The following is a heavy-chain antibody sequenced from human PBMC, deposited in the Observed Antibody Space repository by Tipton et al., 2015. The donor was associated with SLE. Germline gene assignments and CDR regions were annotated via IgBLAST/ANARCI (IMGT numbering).Heavy chain of an antibody. Sequence: TLSLTCTVSGDSISSSPYYWGWIRQPPGKGLEWIGTMYYRGSTYYNPSLKSRVTISVDTSKNQFSLRVRSVTAADTAVYYCARHAGLYNWFDPWGQGTLVTVSS. V-gene: IGHV4-39*01. CDR1: GDSISSSPYY. CDR2: MYYRGST. J-gene: IGHJ5*02. CDR3: ARHAGLYNWFDP.